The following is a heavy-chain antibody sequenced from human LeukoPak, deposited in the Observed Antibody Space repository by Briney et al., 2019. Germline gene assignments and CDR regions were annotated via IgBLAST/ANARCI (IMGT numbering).Heavy chain of an antibody. Sequence: GGSLRLSCAASGFTFSSYAMHWVRQAPGKGLEWVAVISYDGSNKYYADSVKGRFTISRDNAKNSLYLQMNSLRAEDTGVYYCARGDTQSKYRQFDSWGQGSLVIVSS. CDR1: GFTFSSYA. CDR2: ISYDGSNK. V-gene: IGHV3-30*04. D-gene: IGHD1-26*01. J-gene: IGHJ4*02. CDR3: ARGDTQSKYRQFDS.